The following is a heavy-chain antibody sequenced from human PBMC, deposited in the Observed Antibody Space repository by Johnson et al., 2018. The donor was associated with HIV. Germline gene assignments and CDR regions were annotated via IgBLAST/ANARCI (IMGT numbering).Heavy chain of an antibody. CDR2: ISGSGGST. D-gene: IGHD6-13*01. Sequence: VQLVESGGGLVQPGGSLRLSCAASGFTVSSNYMSWVRQAPGKGLEWVSAISGSGGSTYYADSVKGRFTISRDNSKNTLYLQMNSLRAEDTAVYYCAKCRGSSWDAFDIWGQGTMVTVSS. J-gene: IGHJ3*02. CDR3: AKCRGSSWDAFDI. CDR1: GFTVSSNY. V-gene: IGHV3-23*04.